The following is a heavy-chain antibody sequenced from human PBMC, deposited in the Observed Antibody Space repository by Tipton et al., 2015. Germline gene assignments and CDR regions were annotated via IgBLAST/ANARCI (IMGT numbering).Heavy chain of an antibody. CDR3: AKDLWATIGVSGSRGFDY. Sequence: GSLRLSCAASGFNFNNYAMSWVRQAPGKGLEWVSSISGSGRSTLYTDSVKGRFTISKDHSNNTLYLQMSSLRVDDTAIYYCAKDLWATIGVSGSRGFDYWGQGTLVTVSS. CDR2: ISGSGRST. D-gene: IGHD6-19*01. V-gene: IGHV3-23*01. CDR1: GFNFNNYA. J-gene: IGHJ4*02.